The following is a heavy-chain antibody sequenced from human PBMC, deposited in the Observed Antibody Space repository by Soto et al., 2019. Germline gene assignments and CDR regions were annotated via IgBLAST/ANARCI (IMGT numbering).Heavy chain of an antibody. V-gene: IGHV1-2*04. CDR1: GYTFICYY. Sequence: QVQLVQSGAEVKKTGASVKVSCKASGYTFICYYIHWVRQAPGQGLEWMGWINPNSGGTNYAQRFQGWVTMTRDRSISTAYMELSRLKSVDTAVYYCARVGGGLASLGYYGMDVWGQETTVTVSS. CDR2: INPNSGGT. CDR3: ARVGGGLASLGYYGMDV. J-gene: IGHJ6*02. D-gene: IGHD3-10*01.